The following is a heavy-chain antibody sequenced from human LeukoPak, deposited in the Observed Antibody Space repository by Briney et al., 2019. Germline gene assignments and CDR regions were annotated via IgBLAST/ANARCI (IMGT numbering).Heavy chain of an antibody. Sequence: SETLSLTCAVYGGSFSGYYWSWIRQPLGKGLEWIGEINHSGSTNYNPSLKSRVTISVDTSKNQFSLKLSSVTAADTAVYYCASAWFGVLAAWGQGTLVTVSS. D-gene: IGHD3-10*01. J-gene: IGHJ5*02. CDR1: GGSFSGYY. V-gene: IGHV4-34*01. CDR2: INHSGST. CDR3: ASAWFGVLAA.